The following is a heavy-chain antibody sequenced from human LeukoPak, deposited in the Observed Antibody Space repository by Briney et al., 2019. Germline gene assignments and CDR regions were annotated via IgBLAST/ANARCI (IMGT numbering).Heavy chain of an antibody. CDR1: GGTFSSYA. V-gene: IGHV1-69*13. CDR3: ARAISLDYYYYGMDV. CDR2: IIPILGTA. Sequence: GASVKVSCKASGGTFSSYAISWVRQAPGQGLEWMGGIIPILGTANYAQKFQGRVTITADESTSTAYMELSSLRSEDTAVYYCARAISLDYYYYGMDVWGQGTTVTVSS. J-gene: IGHJ6*02.